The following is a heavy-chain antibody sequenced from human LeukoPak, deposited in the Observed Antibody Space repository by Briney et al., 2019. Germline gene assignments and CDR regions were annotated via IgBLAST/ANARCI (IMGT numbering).Heavy chain of an antibody. CDR1: GFTFSSYG. CDR3: ARDVTSMMVVAPYYYYGMDV. Sequence: PGRSLRLSCAASGFTFSSYGMHWVRQAPGKGLEWVAVIWYVGSNKYYADSVKGRFTISRDNSKNTLYLQMNSLRAEDTAVYYCARDVTSMMVVAPYYYYGMDVWGQGTTVTVSS. V-gene: IGHV3-33*01. CDR2: IWYVGSNK. J-gene: IGHJ6*02. D-gene: IGHD3-22*01.